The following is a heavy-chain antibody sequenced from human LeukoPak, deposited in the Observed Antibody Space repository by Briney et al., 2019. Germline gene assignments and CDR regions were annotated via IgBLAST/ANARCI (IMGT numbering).Heavy chain of an antibody. CDR1: GGSFSGYY. J-gene: IGHJ5*02. CDR2: INHSGST. CDR3: ARDLLYSSSWFDP. D-gene: IGHD6-13*01. Sequence: SETLSLTCAVYGGSFSGYYWSWIRQPPGKGLEWIGEINHSGSTNYNPSLKSRVTISVDTSKNQFSLKLSSVTAADTAVYYCARDLLYSSSWFDPWGQGTLVTVSS. V-gene: IGHV4-34*01.